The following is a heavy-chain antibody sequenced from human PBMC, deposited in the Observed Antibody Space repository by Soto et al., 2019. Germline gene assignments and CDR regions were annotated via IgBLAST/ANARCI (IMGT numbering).Heavy chain of an antibody. CDR3: ASSYCSGDRAFYY. Sequence: QVQLVQSGAEVKRPGSSVKVSCKASGDTFNFYSINWVRQAHGLEFEWMGRVNPIVSISNYAQKFEGRVTSSADKCTSTAYMEPSRRRSEDTAIYYSASSYCSGDRAFYYWCQGAMVTVSS. J-gene: IGHJ4*02. CDR1: GDTFNFYS. V-gene: IGHV1-69*02. D-gene: IGHD3-10*01. CDR2: VNPIVSIS.